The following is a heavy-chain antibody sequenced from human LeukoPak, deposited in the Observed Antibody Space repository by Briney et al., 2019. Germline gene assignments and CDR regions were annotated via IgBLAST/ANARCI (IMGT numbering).Heavy chain of an antibody. Sequence: SETLSLTCTASGGSISSGSYYWSWIRQPAGKVLEWIGRIYTSGSTNYNPSLKSRVTISVDTSKNQFSLKLSSVTAADTAVYYCARVGSKDYYDSSGYYYGAFDIWGQGTMVTVSS. CDR1: GGSISSGSYY. J-gene: IGHJ3*02. V-gene: IGHV4-61*02. CDR3: ARVGSKDYYDSSGYYYGAFDI. CDR2: IYTSGST. D-gene: IGHD3-22*01.